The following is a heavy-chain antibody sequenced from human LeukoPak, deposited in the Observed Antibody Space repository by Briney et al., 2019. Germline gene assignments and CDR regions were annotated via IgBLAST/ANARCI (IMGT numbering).Heavy chain of an antibody. CDR1: GFTFDDYG. D-gene: IGHD3-22*01. Sequence: PGGSLRLSCAASGFTFDDYGMSWVRQAPGKGLEWVSGINWNGGSTGYADSVKGRFTISRDNAKNSLYLQMSSLRAEDTAFYYCARAGDSSGYSKIDYWGQGTLVTVSS. J-gene: IGHJ4*02. V-gene: IGHV3-20*04. CDR3: ARAGDSSGYSKIDY. CDR2: INWNGGST.